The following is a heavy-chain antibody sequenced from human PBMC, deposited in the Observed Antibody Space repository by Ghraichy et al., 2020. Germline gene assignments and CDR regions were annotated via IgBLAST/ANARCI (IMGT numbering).Heavy chain of an antibody. D-gene: IGHD3/OR15-3a*01. V-gene: IGHV3-48*02. J-gene: IGHJ3*02. CDR2: IWGNSDTR. Sequence: GGSLRLSCAASGFTFSSYSMIWVRQAPGKGLEWISYIWGNSDTRTYADSVMGRFTISRDNAKNSLYLQIHSLKDEDTAVYHCVRDRDYAFDMWGQGTMVIVSS. CDR3: VRDRDYAFDM. CDR1: GFTFSSYS.